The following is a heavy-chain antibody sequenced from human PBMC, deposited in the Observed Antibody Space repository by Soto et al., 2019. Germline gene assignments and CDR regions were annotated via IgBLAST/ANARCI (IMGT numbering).Heavy chain of an antibody. CDR2: IYYSGST. V-gene: IGHV4-30-4*01. D-gene: IGHD2-15*01. Sequence: SETLSLTCTVSGGSISSGDYYWSWIRQPPGKGLEWIGYIYYSGSTYYNPSLKSRATISVDTSKNQFSLKLSSVTAADTAVYYWDSSVGGCSGGSCPDYWGQGTLVTVSS. J-gene: IGHJ4*02. CDR1: GGSISSGDYY. CDR3: DSSVGGCSGGSCPDY.